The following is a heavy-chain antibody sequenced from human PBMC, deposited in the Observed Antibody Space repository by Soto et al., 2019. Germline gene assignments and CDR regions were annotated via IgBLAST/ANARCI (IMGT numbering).Heavy chain of an antibody. CDR1: GFTFSSYG. V-gene: IGHV3-33*01. J-gene: IGHJ4*02. Sequence: QPGGSLRLSCAVSGFTFSSYGMHWVRQAPGKGLEWVAIIWYDGSNKYYADSVKGRFTISRDNSKNTLYLQMNSLRAEDTAVYYCARDLHDTSGYYSYYFDYWGQGTLVTVSS. CDR2: IWYDGSNK. D-gene: IGHD3-22*01. CDR3: ARDLHDTSGYYSYYFDY.